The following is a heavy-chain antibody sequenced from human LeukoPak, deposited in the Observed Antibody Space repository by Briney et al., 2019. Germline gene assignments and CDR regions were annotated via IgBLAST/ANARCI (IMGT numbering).Heavy chain of an antibody. J-gene: IGHJ5*02. Sequence: SVKVSCKASGGTFSSYAISWVRQAPGQGLEWMGGIIPIFGTANYAQKFQGRVTITTDESTSTAYMELSSLRSEDTAVYYCARTWGYYDFWSGYYSGGFDPWGQGTLVTVSS. CDR2: IIPIFGTA. D-gene: IGHD3-3*01. CDR3: ARTWGYYDFWSGYYSGGFDP. V-gene: IGHV1-69*05. CDR1: GGTFSSYA.